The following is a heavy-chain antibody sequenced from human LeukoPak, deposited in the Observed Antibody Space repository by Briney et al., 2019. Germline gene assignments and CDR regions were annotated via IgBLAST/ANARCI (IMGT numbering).Heavy chain of an antibody. D-gene: IGHD1-14*01. V-gene: IGHV3-23*01. CDR1: GFTFSSYA. CDR3: AKGGTVPWTGFDS. J-gene: IGHJ4*02. Sequence: GGCLRLSCAASGFTFSSYAIDWVRQAPGKGLEWVSGISADGETTYYADSVKGRSTISRDNSKSSLSLHVNSLRVEDTAVYYCAKGGTVPWTGFDSWGQGTLVTVSS. CDR2: ISADGETT.